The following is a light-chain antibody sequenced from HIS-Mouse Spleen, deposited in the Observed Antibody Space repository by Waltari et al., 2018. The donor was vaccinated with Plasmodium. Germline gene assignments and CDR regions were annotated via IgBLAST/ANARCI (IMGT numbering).Light chain of an antibody. CDR2: EDS. V-gene: IGLV3-10*01. J-gene: IGLJ3*02. CDR3: YSTDSSGNHRV. CDR1: ALPNKN. Sequence: SSELTQPPSVSVSPGQTARIPCHGRALPNKNPYWYQQKSGQAPVLVIYEDSKRPSGIPERFSGSSSGTMATLTISGAQVEDEADYYCYSTDSSGNHRVFGGGTKLTVL.